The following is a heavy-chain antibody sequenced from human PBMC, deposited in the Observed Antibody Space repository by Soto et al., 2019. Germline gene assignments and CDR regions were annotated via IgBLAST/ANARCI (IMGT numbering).Heavy chain of an antibody. Sequence: SVKVSCKASGGTFSSYAISWVRQAPGQGLEWMGGIIPIFGTANYAQKFQGRVTITADESTSTAYMELSSLRSEDTAVYYCAREYYGSGRYYYYGMDVWGQGTTVTVSS. CDR1: GGTFSSYA. CDR2: IIPIFGTA. J-gene: IGHJ6*02. D-gene: IGHD3-10*01. CDR3: AREYYGSGRYYYYGMDV. V-gene: IGHV1-69*13.